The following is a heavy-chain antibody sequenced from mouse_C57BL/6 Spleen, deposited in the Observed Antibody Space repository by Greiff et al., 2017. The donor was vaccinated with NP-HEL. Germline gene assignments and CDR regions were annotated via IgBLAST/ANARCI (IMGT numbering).Heavy chain of an antibody. Sequence: QVQLQQSRAELARPGASVKMSCKASGYTFTSYTMHWVKQRPGQGLEWIGYINPSSGYTKYNQKFKDKATLTADKSSSTAYMQLSSLTSEDSAVYYCARGDTTGYFDVWGTGTTVTVSS. D-gene: IGHD1-1*01. CDR3: ARGDTTGYFDV. V-gene: IGHV1-4*01. CDR2: INPSSGYT. CDR1: GYTFTSYT. J-gene: IGHJ1*03.